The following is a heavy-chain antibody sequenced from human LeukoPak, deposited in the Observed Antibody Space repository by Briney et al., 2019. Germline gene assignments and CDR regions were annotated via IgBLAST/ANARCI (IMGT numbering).Heavy chain of an antibody. J-gene: IGHJ4*02. Sequence: VKGRFTISRDNSKNTLYLQMNSLRAEDTAVYYCASPGMMIREVVVSLDYWGQGTLVTVSS. V-gene: IGHV3-30*01. D-gene: IGHD3-22*01. CDR3: ASPGMMIREVVVSLDY.